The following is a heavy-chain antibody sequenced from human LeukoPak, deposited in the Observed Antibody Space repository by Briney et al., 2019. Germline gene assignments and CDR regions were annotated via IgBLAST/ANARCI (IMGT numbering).Heavy chain of an antibody. V-gene: IGHV3-30*18. Sequence: GRSLRLSCAASGFTFSSYGMLWVRQAPGKGLVWVADISYDGSNKYYADYVKGRFTISRDNSKNTLYLQMNSLRAEDTAVYYCAKAGRYFDWLSLDDWGQGTLVTVSS. CDR1: GFTFSSYG. CDR3: AKAGRYFDWLSLDD. D-gene: IGHD3-9*01. J-gene: IGHJ4*02. CDR2: ISYDGSNK.